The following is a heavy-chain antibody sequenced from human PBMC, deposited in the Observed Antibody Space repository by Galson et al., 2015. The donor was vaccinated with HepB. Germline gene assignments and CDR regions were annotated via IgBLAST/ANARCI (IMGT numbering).Heavy chain of an antibody. CDR2: ISGSGGST. CDR3: AKGAYSSSWYLEPFDY. J-gene: IGHJ4*02. V-gene: IGHV3-23*01. D-gene: IGHD6-13*01. Sequence: SLRLSCAASGFTFSSYAMSWVRQAPGKGLEWVSAISGSGGSTYYADSVKGRFTISRDNSKNTLYLQMNSLRAEDTAVYYCAKGAYSSSWYLEPFDYWGQGTLVTVSS. CDR1: GFTFSSYA.